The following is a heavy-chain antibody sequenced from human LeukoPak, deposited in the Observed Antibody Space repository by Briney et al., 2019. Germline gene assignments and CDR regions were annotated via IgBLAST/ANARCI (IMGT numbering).Heavy chain of an antibody. Sequence: SQTLSLTCTVSGNSISSGDNYWSWIRQPAGKGLEWIGEINHSGSTNYNPSLKSRVTISVDTSKNQFSLKLSSVTAADTAVYYCARLGSGSSDDYWGQGTLVTVSS. CDR2: INHSGST. CDR3: ARLGSGSSDDY. D-gene: IGHD1-26*01. CDR1: GNSISSGDNY. V-gene: IGHV4-61*09. J-gene: IGHJ4*02.